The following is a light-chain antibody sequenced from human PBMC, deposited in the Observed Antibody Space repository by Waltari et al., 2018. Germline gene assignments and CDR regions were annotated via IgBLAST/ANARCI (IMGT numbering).Light chain of an antibody. CDR3: SSYTSSSTLV. CDR2: EVS. J-gene: IGLJ2*01. V-gene: IGLV2-14*03. CDR1: SSDVGDYNY. Sequence: QSALTQPASVSGSPGQSITIPCTGTSSDVGDYNYVPGYQQHPVKAPKLLIYEVSNRPSGISNRFSGSKSGSTASLTISGLQAEDEADYYCSSYTSSSTLVFGGGTKLTVL.